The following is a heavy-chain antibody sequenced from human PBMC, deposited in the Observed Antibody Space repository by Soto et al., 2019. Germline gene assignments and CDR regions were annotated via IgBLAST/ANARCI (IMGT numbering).Heavy chain of an antibody. CDR1: GFTFSSYS. J-gene: IGHJ4*02. CDR3: ARDKDRAFDY. V-gene: IGHV3-48*04. CDR2: IFVSSTTI. Sequence: PGGSLRLSCVASGFTFSSYSMVWVRQAPGKGLEWVSYIFVSSTTIYYADSVKGRFTVSRDNAQNSLFLLMNSLRAEDTAVYYCARDKDRAFDYWGKGTLVTVSS.